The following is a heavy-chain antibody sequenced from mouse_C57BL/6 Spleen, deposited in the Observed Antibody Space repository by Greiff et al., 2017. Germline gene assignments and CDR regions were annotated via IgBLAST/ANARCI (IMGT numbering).Heavy chain of an antibody. CDR1: GYTFTDYE. V-gene: IGHV1-15*01. J-gene: IGHJ4*01. D-gene: IGHD1-1*01. CDR2: IDPETGGT. CDR3: TRSLYYYGSSSYAMDY. Sequence: QLQQSGAELVRPGASVTLSCKASGYTFTDYEMHWVKQTPVHGLEWIGAIDPETGGTAYNQKFKGKAILTADKSSSTAYMELRSLTSEDSAVYYCTRSLYYYGSSSYAMDYWGQGTSVTVSS.